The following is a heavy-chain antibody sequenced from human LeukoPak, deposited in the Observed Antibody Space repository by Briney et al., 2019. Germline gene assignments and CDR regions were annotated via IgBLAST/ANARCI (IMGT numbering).Heavy chain of an antibody. CDR2: IYHSGST. J-gene: IGHJ4*02. CDR1: GGSISSSNW. Sequence: PSGTLSLTCAVSGGSISSSNWWSWVRQPPGKGLEWIGEIYHSGSTNYNPSLKSRVTISVDTSKNQFSLKLSSVTAADTAVYYCARGRAPIAVAALFDYWGQGTLVTVSS. CDR3: ARGRAPIAVAALFDY. V-gene: IGHV4-4*02. D-gene: IGHD6-19*01.